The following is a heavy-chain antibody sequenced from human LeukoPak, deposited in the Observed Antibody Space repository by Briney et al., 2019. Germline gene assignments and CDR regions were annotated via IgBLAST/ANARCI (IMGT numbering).Heavy chain of an antibody. CDR1: GGSISSYY. V-gene: IGHV4-59*01. CDR3: AGQYYYDSSGYYVN. D-gene: IGHD3-22*01. CDR2: IYYSGST. J-gene: IGHJ4*02. Sequence: SQTLSLTCTVSGGSISSYYWSWIRQPPGKGLEWIGYIYYSGSTNYNPSLKSRVTISVDTSKNQFSLKLSSVTAADTAVYYCAGQYYYDSSGYYVNWGQGTLVTVSS.